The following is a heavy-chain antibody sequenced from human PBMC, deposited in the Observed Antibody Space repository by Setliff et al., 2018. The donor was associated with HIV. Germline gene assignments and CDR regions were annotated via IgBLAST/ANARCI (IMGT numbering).Heavy chain of an antibody. J-gene: IGHJ4*02. CDR1: GYTFTGHF. V-gene: IGHV1-2*02. D-gene: IGHD3-16*01. CDR2: IDPNTGDT. CDR3: VKADVLLCDF. Sequence: GASVKVSCKTSGYTFTGHFLHWVRQAPGQGLEWMGYIDPNTGDTNYAQKFQGRVIFSTDTSVSTAYVELERLSSDDTAIYYCVKADVLLCDFWGPGTLVTVSS.